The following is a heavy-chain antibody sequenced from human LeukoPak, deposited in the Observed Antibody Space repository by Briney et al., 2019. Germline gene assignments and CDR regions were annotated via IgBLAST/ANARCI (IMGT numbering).Heavy chain of an antibody. CDR1: RGSISGSIRSYY. CDR2: ISSSGSV. D-gene: IGHD5-12*01. Sequence: SETLSLTCTVSRGSISGSIRSYYWSWLWQPPGKGLEWIGYISSSGSVNDNPSLRSLVTISVDTSKNQFFLNLSSVSAADTAVYYCARIPLGYSGAYYFDYWGQGTLVTVSP. CDR3: ARIPLGYSGAYYFDY. V-gene: IGHV4-4*09. J-gene: IGHJ4*02.